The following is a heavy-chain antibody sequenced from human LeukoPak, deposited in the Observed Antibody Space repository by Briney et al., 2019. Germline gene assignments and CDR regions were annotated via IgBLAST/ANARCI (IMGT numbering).Heavy chain of an antibody. CDR3: ARSQEPPSLEWSYFDY. Sequence: SQTLSLTCTVSGGSISSGGYYWSWIRQHPGKGLEWIGYIYYSGSTNYNPSLKSRVTISVDKSKNQFSLKLSSVTAADTAVYYCARSQEPPSLEWSYFDYWGQGTLVTVSS. V-gene: IGHV4-31*03. CDR1: GGSISSGGYY. D-gene: IGHD3-3*01. J-gene: IGHJ4*02. CDR2: IYYSGST.